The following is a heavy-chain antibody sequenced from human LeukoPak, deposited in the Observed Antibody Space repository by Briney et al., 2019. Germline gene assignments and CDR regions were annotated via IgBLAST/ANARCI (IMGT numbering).Heavy chain of an antibody. J-gene: IGHJ4*02. CDR2: ISYDGSNK. CDR3: ARGGPYSSGWYLGEYYFDY. V-gene: IGHV3-30*03. D-gene: IGHD6-19*01. CDR1: GFTFSSYG. Sequence: GGSLRLSCAASGFTFSSYGMHWVRQAPGKGLEWVAVISYDGSNKYYADSVKGRFTISRDNSKNTLYLQMNSLRAEDTAVYYCARGGPYSSGWYLGEYYFDYWGQGTLVTVSS.